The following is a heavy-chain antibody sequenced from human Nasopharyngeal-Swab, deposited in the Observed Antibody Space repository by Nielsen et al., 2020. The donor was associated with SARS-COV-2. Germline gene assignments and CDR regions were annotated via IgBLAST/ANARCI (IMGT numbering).Heavy chain of an antibody. J-gene: IGHJ4*02. CDR3: GRAGYYRIDY. D-gene: IGHD2-15*01. Sequence: GESLKISCSASGFTFSSYWMTWVRQAPGKGLEWVARVNSDGSTKNHADSLQGRLSISRDNGKNEVYLQVSGLRGEETAVYYCGRAGYYRIDYWGQGTLVTVSS. CDR2: VNSDGSTK. CDR1: GFTFSSYW. V-gene: IGHV3-74*01.